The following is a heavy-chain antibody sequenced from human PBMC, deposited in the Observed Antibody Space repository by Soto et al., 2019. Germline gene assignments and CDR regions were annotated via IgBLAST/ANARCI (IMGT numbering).Heavy chain of an antibody. D-gene: IGHD5-18*01. V-gene: IGHV3-33*06. CDR2: IWYDGSNK. Sequence: PGGSLRLSCAASGFTFSSYGMHWVRQAPGKGLEWVAVIWYDGSNKYYADSVKGRFTISRDNSKNTLYLQMNSLRAEDTAVYYCSKEALVDTAMDTTGVDAFDIWGQGTMVTVSS. CDR3: SKEALVDTAMDTTGVDAFDI. J-gene: IGHJ3*02. CDR1: GFTFSSYG.